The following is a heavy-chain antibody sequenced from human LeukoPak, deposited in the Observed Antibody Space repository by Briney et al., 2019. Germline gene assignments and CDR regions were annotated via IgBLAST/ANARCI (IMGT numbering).Heavy chain of an antibody. D-gene: IGHD1-14*01. CDR2: ISGSGGNT. V-gene: IGHV3-23*01. Sequence: GGSLRLSCAASGFTFSSYAMSWVRQAPGKGLEWVSVISGSGGNTYYADSVKGRFTISRDNSKNTLYVQMNSLRAEDTAVYYCAKEAYRGDRTGDFDYWGQGTLVTVSS. CDR3: AKEAYRGDRTGDFDY. J-gene: IGHJ4*02. CDR1: GFTFSSYA.